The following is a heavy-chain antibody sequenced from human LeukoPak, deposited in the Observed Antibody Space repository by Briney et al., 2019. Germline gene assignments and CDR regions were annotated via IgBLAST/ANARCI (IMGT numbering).Heavy chain of an antibody. Sequence: ASVTVSCQVYGDTLSELSMHWVRQAPGKGLEWMGGFDPEEGATIYAQRFQGRVTMSEDTITHTAYMHLSSLRSEDTAVYYCATDLRWGQGTLVTVSS. J-gene: IGHJ4*02. CDR1: GDTLSELS. CDR2: FDPEEGAT. CDR3: ATDLR. V-gene: IGHV1-24*01.